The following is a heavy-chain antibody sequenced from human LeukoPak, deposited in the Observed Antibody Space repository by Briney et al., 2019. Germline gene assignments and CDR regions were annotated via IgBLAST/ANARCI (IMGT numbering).Heavy chain of an antibody. Sequence: SETLSLTCTVSGGSISSYYWSWIRQPPGKGLEWIGYIYYSGSTNYNPSLKSRVTISVDTSKNQFSLKLSSVTAADTAVYYCARQYCSSTSCYDAFDIWGQGTMVTVSS. D-gene: IGHD2-2*01. CDR3: ARQYCSSTSCYDAFDI. CDR2: IYYSGST. J-gene: IGHJ3*02. CDR1: GGSISSYY. V-gene: IGHV4-59*01.